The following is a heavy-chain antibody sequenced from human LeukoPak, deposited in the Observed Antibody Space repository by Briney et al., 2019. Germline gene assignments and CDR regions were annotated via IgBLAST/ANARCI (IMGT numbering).Heavy chain of an antibody. V-gene: IGHV1-69*02. Sequence: GASVKVSCKASGYTFTSYYMHWVRQAPGQGLEWMGRIIPILGIANYAQKFQGRVTITADKSTSTAYMELSSLRSEDTAVYYCASCSPGGDCYYYYYGMDVWGQGTTVTVSS. J-gene: IGHJ6*02. CDR2: IIPILGIA. CDR1: GYTFTSYY. CDR3: ASCSPGGDCYYYYYGMDV. D-gene: IGHD2-21*02.